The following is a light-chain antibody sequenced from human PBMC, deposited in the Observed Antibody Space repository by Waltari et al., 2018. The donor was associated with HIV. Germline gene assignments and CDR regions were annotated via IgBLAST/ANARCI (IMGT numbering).Light chain of an antibody. J-gene: IGKJ4*01. CDR2: GAS. Sequence: IEITQSPATLSVSPGERVTISCRASTSVGRDLAWYQQKPGQTPSLFSYGASTRATAIPARFSGSGAGTDVTLTSSSLPSEDFAVYYCQQYKDWPRTFGGGSKVEIK. CDR1: TSVGRD. CDR3: QQYKDWPRT. V-gene: IGKV3-15*01.